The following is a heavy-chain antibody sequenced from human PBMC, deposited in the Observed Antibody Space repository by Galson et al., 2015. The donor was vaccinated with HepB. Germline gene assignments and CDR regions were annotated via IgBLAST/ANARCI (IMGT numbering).Heavy chain of an antibody. CDR1: GFTFSSYA. Sequence: SLRLSCAASGFTFSSYAFHWVRQAPGKGLEWVAVISYDGSNKNYADSVKGRFTISRDESRNTLHLQMNSLRAEDTAIYYCARDKDPSRSWVDGLIYSGLAVWGQGTTLTGSS. CDR3: ARDKDPSRSWVDGLIYSGLAV. V-gene: IGHV3-30*04. J-gene: IGHJ6*02. CDR2: ISYDGSNK. D-gene: IGHD6-13*01.